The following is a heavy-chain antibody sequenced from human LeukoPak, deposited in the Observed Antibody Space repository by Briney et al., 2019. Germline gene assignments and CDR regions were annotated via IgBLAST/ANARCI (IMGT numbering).Heavy chain of an antibody. CDR2: INHSGST. CDR3: ARGGRIAAAGTGYFDY. V-gene: IGHV4-34*01. CDR1: GGSFSGYY. Sequence: SETLSLTCAVYGGSFSGYYWSWIRQPPGKGLEWIGEINHSGSTYYNPSLKSRVTISVDTSKNQFSLKLSSVTAADTALYYCARGGRIAAAGTGYFDYWGQGTLVTVSS. J-gene: IGHJ4*02. D-gene: IGHD6-13*01.